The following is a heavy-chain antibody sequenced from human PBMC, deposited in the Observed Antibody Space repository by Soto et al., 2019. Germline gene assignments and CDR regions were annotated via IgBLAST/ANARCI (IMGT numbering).Heavy chain of an antibody. CDR2: IYPGDSET. D-gene: IGHD2-2*01. J-gene: IGHJ4*02. V-gene: IGHV5-51*01. CDR1: GFTFTNYW. Sequence: GESLKISCRGSGFTFTNYWIAWVRQMPGKGLEWMGIIYPGDSETSYSPSFQGQVIISADKSINTAYLQWSSLKASDTAMYYCGKPEGYCSSTPCSSVDYWGQGTLVTVSS. CDR3: GKPEGYCSSTPCSSVDY.